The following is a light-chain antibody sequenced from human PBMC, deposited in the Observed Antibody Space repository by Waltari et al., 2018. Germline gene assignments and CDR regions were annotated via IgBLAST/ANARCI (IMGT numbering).Light chain of an antibody. CDR3: LQTYSAPWT. CDR1: QSIYRY. CDR2: AAS. J-gene: IGKJ1*01. V-gene: IGKV1-39*01. Sequence: DIQMTQSPSSLSASVGDRVTITCRASQSIYRYLHWYQQKPGKAPKLLIYAASTLQSGVPSRFSGGGSGTDYSLSIPSLQPEDLATYFCLQTYSAPWTFGRGTTVEIK.